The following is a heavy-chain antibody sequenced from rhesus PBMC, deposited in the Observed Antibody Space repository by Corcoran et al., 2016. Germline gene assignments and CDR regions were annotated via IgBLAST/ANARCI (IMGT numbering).Heavy chain of an antibody. CDR1: GYTFTSYS. Sequence: QVQLVQSGDEIKQPGASVKLHCRASGYTFTSYSINWVRQNPVQGLEWIGRISPYNGNKGNAQRFQGRVALTSDTSTGTGYMELSSLKSEDTAVYYCATETSSSEYLEFWGQGALVTVSS. CDR2: ISPYNGNK. V-gene: IGHV1-180*01. CDR3: ATETSSSEYLEF. J-gene: IGHJ1*01.